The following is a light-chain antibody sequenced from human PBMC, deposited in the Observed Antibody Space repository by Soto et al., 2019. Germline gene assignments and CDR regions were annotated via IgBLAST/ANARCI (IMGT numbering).Light chain of an antibody. CDR2: EVS. V-gene: IGLV2-8*01. CDR1: SSDVGGYNY. J-gene: IGLJ1*01. Sequence: QSVLTQPPSASGSPGQSVTISCTGTSSDVGGYNYVSWYQQHPGKAPKLMIYEVSERPSGVPDRFSGSKSGNTASLTVSGLQAEDEADYYCSSYAGSNNFVFGTG. CDR3: SSYAGSNNFV.